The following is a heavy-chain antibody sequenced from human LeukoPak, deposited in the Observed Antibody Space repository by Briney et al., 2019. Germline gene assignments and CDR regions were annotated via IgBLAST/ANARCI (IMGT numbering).Heavy chain of an antibody. J-gene: IGHJ4*02. D-gene: IGHD4-17*01. V-gene: IGHV3-9*01. CDR1: GFTFDDYA. CDR3: AKDINDYGDYEGLFDY. Sequence: GRSLRLSCAASGFTFDDYAMHWVRQAPGKGLEWVSGISWNSGSIGCADSVKGRFTISRDNAKNSLYLQMNSLRAEDTALYYCAKDINDYGDYEGLFDYWGQGTLVTVSS. CDR2: ISWNSGSI.